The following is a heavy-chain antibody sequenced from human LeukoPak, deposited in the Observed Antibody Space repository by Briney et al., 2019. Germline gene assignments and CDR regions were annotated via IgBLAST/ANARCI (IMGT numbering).Heavy chain of an antibody. CDR2: IYYSGST. J-gene: IGHJ3*02. V-gene: IGHV4-39*01. CDR3: ERHPSLSDAFDI. D-gene: IGHD6-6*01. CDR1: GGSISSSSYY. Sequence: SETLSLTCTVSGGSISSSSYYWGWIRQPPGKGLELIGSIYYSGSTYYNPSVKSRVTISVDTSKHLFSLKLSSVTAADTAVYYCERHPSLSDAFDIWGQGTMVTVSS.